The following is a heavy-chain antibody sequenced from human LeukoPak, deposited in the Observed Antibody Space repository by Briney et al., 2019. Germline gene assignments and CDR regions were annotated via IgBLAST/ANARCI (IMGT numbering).Heavy chain of an antibody. CDR3: ARVNPGLRYFGY. CDR2: INHSGST. D-gene: IGHD3-9*01. V-gene: IGHV4-34*01. Sequence: SETLSLTCAVYGGSFSGYYWSWIRQPPGKGLEWIGEINHSGSTNYNPSLKSRVTISVDTSKNQFSLKLSSVTTADTAVYYCARVNPGLRYFGYWGQGTLVTVSS. CDR1: GGSFSGYY. J-gene: IGHJ4*02.